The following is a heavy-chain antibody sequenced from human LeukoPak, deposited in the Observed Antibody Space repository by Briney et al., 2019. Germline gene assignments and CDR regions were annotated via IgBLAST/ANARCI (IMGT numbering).Heavy chain of an antibody. CDR2: IRYDGSYK. J-gene: IGHJ6*04. CDR3: AELGITMIGGV. D-gene: IGHD3-10*02. V-gene: IGHV3-30*02. Sequence: GGSLRLSCAASGFTFGSYGMHWVRQAPGKGLEWVAFIRYDGSYKYYADSVKGRFTISRDNAKNSLYLQMNSLRAEDTAVYYCAELGITMIGGVWGKGTTVTISS. CDR1: GFTFGSYG.